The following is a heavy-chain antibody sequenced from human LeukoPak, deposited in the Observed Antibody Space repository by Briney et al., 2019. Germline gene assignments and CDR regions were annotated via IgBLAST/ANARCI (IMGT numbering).Heavy chain of an antibody. CDR2: IHSSSGTI. D-gene: IGHD3-10*01. J-gene: IGHJ4*02. CDR3: ARDYYGAGSYPFDY. Sequence: PGGSLRLSCVASGFTFSTYNMNWVRQAPGKGLEWLSYIHSSSGTIYYAGSVKGRFTISRDNAKSSLYLQMNSLRDEDTAVYYCARDYYGAGSYPFDYWGQGTLVTVSS. CDR1: GFTFSTYN. V-gene: IGHV3-48*02.